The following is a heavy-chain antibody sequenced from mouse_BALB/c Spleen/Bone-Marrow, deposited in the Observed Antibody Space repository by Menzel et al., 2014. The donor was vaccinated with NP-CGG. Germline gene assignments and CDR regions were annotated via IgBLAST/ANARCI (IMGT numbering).Heavy chain of an antibody. CDR2: IYPGNVNT. CDR3: ARGDYYRSPMDY. CDR1: GYTFTSYY. V-gene: IGHV1S56*01. J-gene: IGHJ4*01. Sequence: QVHVKQSGPELVKPGSSVRIPCKASGYTFTSYYIHWVKQRPGQGLEWIGWIYPGNVNTNYNEKFEDKATLTADKSSSTAYMHLSSLTSEDSAVYFCARGDYYRSPMDYWGQGTSVTVSS. D-gene: IGHD2-14*01.